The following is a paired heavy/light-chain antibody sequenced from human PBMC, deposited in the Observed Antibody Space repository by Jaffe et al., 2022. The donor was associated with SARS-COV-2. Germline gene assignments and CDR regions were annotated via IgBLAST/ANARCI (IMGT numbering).Light chain of an antibody. Sequence: SYELTQPPSVSVSPGQTARITCSGDALPKKYAYWYQQRSGQAPVLVIYEDGKRPSGIPERFSGSSSGTMATLTISGAQVEDEADYYCYSTDSSGIHRGVFGTGTKVTVL. V-gene: IGLV3-10*01. CDR1: ALPKKY. J-gene: IGLJ1*01. CDR3: YSTDSSGIHRGV. CDR2: EDG.
Heavy chain of an antibody. CDR2: ITGSGSTI. Sequence: VQLVESGGGLVQPGGSLRLSCAASGFTFSDYYMSWVRQAPGKGLEWFSYITGSGSTIYYADSVKGRFSISRDNAKNSLYLQMSSLRAEDTAVYYCARVSLTVVTPFADYWGQGTLVTVSS. J-gene: IGHJ4*02. V-gene: IGHV3-11*01. D-gene: IGHD2-21*02. CDR3: ARVSLTVVTPFADY. CDR1: GFTFSDYY.